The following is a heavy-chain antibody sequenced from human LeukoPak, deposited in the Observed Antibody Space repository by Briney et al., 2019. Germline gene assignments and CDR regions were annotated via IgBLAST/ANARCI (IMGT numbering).Heavy chain of an antibody. J-gene: IGHJ4*02. V-gene: IGHV3-23*01. Sequence: GGSLRLSCAASGFTFSSYAMSWVRQAPGKGLEWVSAISGSGGSTNYADSVKGRFTISRDNSKNTLYLQMNSLRAEDTAVYYCARGGSGWWGFDYWGQGTLVTVSS. CDR1: GFTFSSYA. D-gene: IGHD6-19*01. CDR3: ARGGSGWWGFDY. CDR2: ISGSGGST.